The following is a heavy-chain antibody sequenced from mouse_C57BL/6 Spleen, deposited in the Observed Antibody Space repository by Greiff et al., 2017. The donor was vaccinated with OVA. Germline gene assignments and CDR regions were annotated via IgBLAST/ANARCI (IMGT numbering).Heavy chain of an antibody. CDR1: GYTFTTYP. CDR3: ARGCYDETWLAY. Sequence: VQLQESGAELVKPGASVKMSCKASGYTFTTYPIQWMKQNPGKSLEWIGNFHPYNDDTKYTEKFKGKATLTVEKSTSTVYLQLSRLTSDDSAVYDCARGCYDETWLAYWGQGTLVTVSS. D-gene: IGHD2-3*01. CDR2: FHPYNDDT. V-gene: IGHV1-47*01. J-gene: IGHJ3*01.